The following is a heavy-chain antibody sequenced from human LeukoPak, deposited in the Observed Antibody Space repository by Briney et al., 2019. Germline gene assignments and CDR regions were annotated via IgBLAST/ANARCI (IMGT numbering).Heavy chain of an antibody. CDR1: GFTFSNAW. J-gene: IGHJ6*03. Sequence: GGSLRLSCAVSGFTFSNAWMSWVRQTPGKGLEWVGRIKRKSDGGTTDYGAPVKGRSTISRDESKNTLYLQMNSLKTEDTALYYCATGEGYYYYYYYMDVWGKGTTVTVSS. CDR3: ATGEGYYYYYYYMDV. V-gene: IGHV3-15*01. CDR2: IKRKSDGGTT.